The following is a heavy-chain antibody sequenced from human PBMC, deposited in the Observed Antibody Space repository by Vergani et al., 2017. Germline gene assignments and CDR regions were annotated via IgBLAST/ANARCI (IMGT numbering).Heavy chain of an antibody. J-gene: IGHJ4*02. CDR3: ALTESFILRYFHCAL. CDR1: GGSITSSSYY. V-gene: IGHV4-39*01. Sequence: QLHLQESGPGLVKPSETLSLTCTVSGGSITSSSYYWGWIRQPPGMELEWIGNFYHNAGAYYNPSLKGRVTISVDTTKNPFSLEVTSVTAEDTAYYFWALTESFILRYFHCALWGQGTLVTVSS. D-gene: IGHD3-9*01. CDR2: FYHNAGA.